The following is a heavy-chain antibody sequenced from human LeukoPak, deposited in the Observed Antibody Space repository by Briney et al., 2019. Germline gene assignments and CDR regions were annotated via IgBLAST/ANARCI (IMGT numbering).Heavy chain of an antibody. J-gene: IGHJ4*02. CDR1: GFTFDDYA. D-gene: IGHD6-19*01. Sequence: PGRPLRLSCAASGFTFDDYAMHWVRQAPGKGLEWVSGISWNSGSIGYADSVKGRFTISRDNAKNSLYLQMNSLRAEDTALYYCAKELKDSSGWYEYWGQGTLVTVSS. CDR2: ISWNSGSI. V-gene: IGHV3-9*01. CDR3: AKELKDSSGWYEY.